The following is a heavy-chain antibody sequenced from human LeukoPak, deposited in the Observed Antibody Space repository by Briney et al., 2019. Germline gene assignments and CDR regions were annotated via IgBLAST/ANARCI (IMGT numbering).Heavy chain of an antibody. D-gene: IGHD3-22*01. J-gene: IGHJ4*02. CDR2: ISYDGSNK. Sequence: GGSLRLSCAASGFTFSSYGMHWVRQAPGKGLEWVAVISYDGSNKYYADSVKGRFTISRDNSKNTLYLQMNSLRAEDTAVYYCAKYSRGAYYYDSSGYPYYFDYWGQGTLVTVSS. V-gene: IGHV3-30*18. CDR1: GFTFSSYG. CDR3: AKYSRGAYYYDSSGYPYYFDY.